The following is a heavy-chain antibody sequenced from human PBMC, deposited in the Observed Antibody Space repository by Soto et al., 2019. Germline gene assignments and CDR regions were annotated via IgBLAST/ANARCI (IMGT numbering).Heavy chain of an antibody. V-gene: IGHV4-39*01. J-gene: IGHJ4*02. CDR2: IYYSGST. Sequence: QLLESGPGLVKPSETLSLTCTVSGGSISSSSYYWGWIRQPPGKGLEWIGSIYYSGSTYYNPSLKSRVTISVDTSKNQFSLKLSSVTAADTAVYYCARRPRAVAGLYYFDYWGQGTLVTVSS. CDR3: ARRPRAVAGLYYFDY. D-gene: IGHD6-19*01. CDR1: GGSISSSSYY.